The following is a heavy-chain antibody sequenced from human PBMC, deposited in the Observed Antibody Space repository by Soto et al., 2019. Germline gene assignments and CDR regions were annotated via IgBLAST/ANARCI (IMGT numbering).Heavy chain of an antibody. J-gene: IGHJ4*02. Sequence: EASVKVSCKASGYTFTSYGISWVRQAPGQGLEWMGWISAYNGNTNYAQKLQGRVTMTTDTSTSTAYMELRSLRSDDTAVYYCAAYSSSWYKSPISDYWGQGTLVTVSS. CDR3: AAYSSSWYKSPISDY. V-gene: IGHV1-18*01. CDR1: GYTFTSYG. D-gene: IGHD6-13*01. CDR2: ISAYNGNT.